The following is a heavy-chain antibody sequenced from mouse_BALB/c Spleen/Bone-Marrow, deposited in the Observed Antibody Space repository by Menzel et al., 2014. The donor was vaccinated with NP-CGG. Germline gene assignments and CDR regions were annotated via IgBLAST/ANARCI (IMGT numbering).Heavy chain of an antibody. D-gene: IGHD1-2*01. Sequence: EVQVVESGAELVKPGASVKLSCTASGFNIEDTYMHWVKQRPEQGLEWIGRIDPANGNTKYDPKFQGKATITADTSSNIAYLQLSSLTSEDTAVYYCAEITTAAYYVMDYWGQGTSVTVSS. CDR1: GFNIEDTY. V-gene: IGHV14-3*02. J-gene: IGHJ4*01. CDR3: AEITTAAYYVMDY. CDR2: IDPANGNT.